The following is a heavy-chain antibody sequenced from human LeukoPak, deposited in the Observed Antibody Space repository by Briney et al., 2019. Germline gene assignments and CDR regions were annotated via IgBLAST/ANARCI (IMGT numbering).Heavy chain of an antibody. Sequence: GGSLRLSCAASGFTVSSNYMSWVRQAPGKGLEWISVIYSGGSTYYAASVKGRFTISRNNSKNKLYLQMNSLRAEDTAVYYCARVVEMATIYFDYWGQGTLVTVSS. D-gene: IGHD5-24*01. J-gene: IGHJ4*02. CDR1: GFTVSSNY. V-gene: IGHV3-53*01. CDR3: ARVVEMATIYFDY. CDR2: IYSGGST.